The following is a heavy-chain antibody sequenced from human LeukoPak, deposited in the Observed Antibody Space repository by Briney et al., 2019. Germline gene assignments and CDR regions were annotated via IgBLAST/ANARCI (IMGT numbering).Heavy chain of an antibody. D-gene: IGHD5-12*01. Sequence: PGGSLRLSCAASGFTFRSYWMHWVRQAPGKGLVWVSRIYSDGSSTGYADSVKGRFTISRDNAKNMLYLQMNSLRVEDTAVYYCVRDAGKWLGNYYFDYCGQGTLVTVSS. CDR3: VRDAGKWLGNYYFDY. CDR1: GFTFRSYW. V-gene: IGHV3-74*01. CDR2: IYSDGSST. J-gene: IGHJ4*02.